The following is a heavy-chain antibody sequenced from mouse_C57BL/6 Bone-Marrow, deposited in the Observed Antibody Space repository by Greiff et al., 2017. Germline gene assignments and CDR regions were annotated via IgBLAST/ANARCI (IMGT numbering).Heavy chain of an antibody. V-gene: IGHV1-78*01. CDR2: IYPRDGST. D-gene: IGHD1-1*01. CDR1: GYTFTDHT. CDR3: ARGDHYGSSYSY. Sequence: VKLQQSDAELVKPGASVKISCKVSGYTFTDHTIHWMQQRPEQGLEWIGYIYPRDGSTKYNEKFKGKATMTADKSSSTAYMQLNSLTSEDSAVYFCARGDHYGSSYSYWGQGTTLTVSS. J-gene: IGHJ2*01.